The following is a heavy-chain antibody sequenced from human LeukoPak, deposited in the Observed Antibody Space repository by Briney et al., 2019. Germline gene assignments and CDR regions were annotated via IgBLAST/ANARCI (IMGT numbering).Heavy chain of an antibody. CDR3: ARSGGSGSYYNGEFDY. CDR2: MNPNSGNT. Sequence: ASVKVSCKASGYTFTSYDINWVRQATGQGLEWMGWMNPNSGNTGYAQKFQGRVTITRNTSISTAYMELSSLRSEDTAVYYCARSGGSGSYYNGEFDYWGQGTLVTVSS. D-gene: IGHD3-10*01. CDR1: GYTFTSYD. V-gene: IGHV1-8*03. J-gene: IGHJ4*02.